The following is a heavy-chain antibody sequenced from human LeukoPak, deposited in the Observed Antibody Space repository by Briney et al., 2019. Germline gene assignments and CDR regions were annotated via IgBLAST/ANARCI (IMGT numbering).Heavy chain of an antibody. V-gene: IGHV3-7*01. D-gene: IGHD6-6*01. J-gene: IGHJ4*02. CDR1: GFTFSSYW. CDR2: IKQDGSEK. Sequence: GGSLRLSCAASGFTFSSYWMSWVRQAPGKGLEWEANIKQDGSEKYYVDSVKGRFTISRDNAKNSLYLQMNSLRAEDTAVYYCARSQPKYSSSSYYFDYWGQGTLVTVSS. CDR3: ARSQPKYSSSSYYFDY.